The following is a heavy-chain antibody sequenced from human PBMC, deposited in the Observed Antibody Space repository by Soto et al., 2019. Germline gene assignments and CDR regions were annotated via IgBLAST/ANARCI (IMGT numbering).Heavy chain of an antibody. J-gene: IGHJ5*02. CDR1: GYTFTRYT. Sequence: ASVKVSCKAFGYTFTRYTMNWVRQAPGQRLEWMGWINPDNGNTKSSQKFQDRVIITRDTSASTAYMDLSSLRSEDTAVYYCARGIATGHLDPWGQGTLVPVSS. V-gene: IGHV1-3*01. CDR2: INPDNGNT. CDR3: ARGIATGHLDP. D-gene: IGHD2-15*01.